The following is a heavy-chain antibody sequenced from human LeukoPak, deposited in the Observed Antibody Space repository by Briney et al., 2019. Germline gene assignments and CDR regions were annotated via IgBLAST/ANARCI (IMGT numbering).Heavy chain of an antibody. V-gene: IGHV3-53*01. CDR2: IYSGGST. J-gene: IGHJ4*02. CDR1: WFTVSSNY. CDR3: ASRNPVGYCSGGSCGRGLTDY. D-gene: IGHD2-15*01. Sequence: PGGSLRLACPASWFTVSSNYMGWVRQAPGKGLEWVSVIYSGGSTYYADSVKGRFTISRDNSKNTLYLQMNSLRAEDTAVYYCASRNPVGYCSGGSCGRGLTDYWGQGTLVTVSS.